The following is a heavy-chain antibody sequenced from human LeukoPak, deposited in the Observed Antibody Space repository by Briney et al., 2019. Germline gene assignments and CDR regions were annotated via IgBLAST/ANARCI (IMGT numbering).Heavy chain of an antibody. CDR2: IYYSGST. CDR3: ARGRSGYSYVHDAFDI. J-gene: IGHJ3*02. Sequence: SETLSLTCTVSGGSISSNYWSWVRQPPGKGLEWIGYIYYSGSTTYNPSLKSRVTISVDTSKNQFSLKLSSVTAADTAVYYCARGRSGYSYVHDAFDIWGQGTMVTVSS. D-gene: IGHD5-18*01. CDR1: GGSISSNY. V-gene: IGHV4-59*01.